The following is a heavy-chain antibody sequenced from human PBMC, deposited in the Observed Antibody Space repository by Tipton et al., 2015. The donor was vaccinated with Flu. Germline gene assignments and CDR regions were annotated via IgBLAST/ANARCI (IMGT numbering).Heavy chain of an antibody. CDR2: IYHSGGT. Sequence: TLSLTCTVSGGSISSSSHYWGWIRQPPGKGLEWIGSIYHSGGTYYNPSLKSRVTISVDTSKNQFSLKLGSVTAGDTAVYYCARRDCAGGICYSRVYDAFDIWGQGTLVTVSS. J-gene: IGHJ3*02. CDR1: GGSISSSSHY. V-gene: IGHV4-39*07. D-gene: IGHD2-8*02. CDR3: ARRDCAGGICYSRVYDAFDI.